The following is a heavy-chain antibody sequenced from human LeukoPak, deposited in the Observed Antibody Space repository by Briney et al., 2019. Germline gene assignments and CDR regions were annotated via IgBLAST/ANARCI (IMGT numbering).Heavy chain of an antibody. CDR2: IYYSGST. V-gene: IGHV4-39*01. Sequence: SETLSLTCTVSGGSISSSSYYWGWIRQPPGKGLEWIGSIYYSGSTYYNPSLKSRVTISVDTSKNQFSLKLSSVTAADTAVYYCARHSGSYYVCWGQGTLVTVSS. D-gene: IGHD1-26*01. J-gene: IGHJ4*02. CDR1: GGSISSSSYY. CDR3: ARHSGSYYVC.